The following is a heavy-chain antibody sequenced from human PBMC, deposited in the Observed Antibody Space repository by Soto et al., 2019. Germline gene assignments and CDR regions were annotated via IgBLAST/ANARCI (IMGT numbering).Heavy chain of an antibody. CDR1: GESISSSSYY. CDR3: ARQRTTVVTQAYFDH. D-gene: IGHD2-21*02. Sequence: SETLSLTCIVSGESISSSSYYWGWIRQPPGKGLEWIGSIYYGGRTYYNPSFKSRVTISIDTSKNQFSLKLSSVTATDTAVYYCARQRTTVVTQAYFDHWGQGALVTVSS. V-gene: IGHV4-39*01. J-gene: IGHJ4*02. CDR2: IYYGGRT.